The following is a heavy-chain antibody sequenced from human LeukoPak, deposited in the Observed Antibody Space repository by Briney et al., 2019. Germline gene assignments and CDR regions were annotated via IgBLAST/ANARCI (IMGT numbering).Heavy chain of an antibody. CDR1: GGTFSSYA. CDR3: ATKPLGLPEAPYPN. D-gene: IGHD1-14*01. CDR2: FDPEDGET. V-gene: IGHV1-24*01. Sequence: GSSVKVSCKASGGTFSSYAISWVRQAPGQGLEWMGGFDPEDGETIYAQKFQGRVTMTEDTSTDTAYMELSSLRSEDTAVYYCATKPLGLPEAPYPNWGQGTLVTVSS. J-gene: IGHJ4*02.